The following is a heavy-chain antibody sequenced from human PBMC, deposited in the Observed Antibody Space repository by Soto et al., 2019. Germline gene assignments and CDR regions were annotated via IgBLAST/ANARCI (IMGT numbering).Heavy chain of an antibody. J-gene: IGHJ4*02. CDR3: ALHVVVVTSVHNYFNY. CDR2: IKSKTDGEAT. D-gene: IGHD2-21*02. Sequence: GGSLRLSCAASGFTFTNAWMSWVRQAPGKGLEWVGRIKSKTDGEATDYAAPVKGRFTISRDDSKNTMYLQMNSLQIDDTAVYYCALHVVVVTSVHNYFNYWGQGALVTVSS. V-gene: IGHV3-15*01. CDR1: GFTFTNAW.